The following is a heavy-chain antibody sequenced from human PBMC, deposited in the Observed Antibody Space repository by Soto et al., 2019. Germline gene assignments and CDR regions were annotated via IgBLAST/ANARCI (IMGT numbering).Heavy chain of an antibody. D-gene: IGHD4-17*01. CDR1: GFTFSSYE. CDR2: ISSSGTGT. Sequence: GGSLRLSCAASGFTFSSYEMHWVRQAPGKGLEWISYISSSGTGTYYADSVRGRFTMSRDNTKNSVSLQMYSLRAEDTAIYYCVRDLHEPLAADALREANWGQGT. V-gene: IGHV3-48*03. CDR3: VRDLHEPLAADALREAN. J-gene: IGHJ4*02.